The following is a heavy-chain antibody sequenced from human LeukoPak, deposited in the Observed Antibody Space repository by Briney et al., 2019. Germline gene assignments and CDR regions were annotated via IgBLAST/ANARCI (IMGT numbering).Heavy chain of an antibody. V-gene: IGHV3-30*02. CDR1: GGTFSSYG. CDR2: IRYDGSNK. D-gene: IGHD1-1*01. Sequence: SCKASGGTFSSYGMHWVRQAPGKGLEWVAFIRYDGSNKYYADSVKGRFTISRDNSKNTLYLQMNSLRAEDTAVYYCAKDGDWNHIFDYWGQGTLVTVSS. CDR3: AKDGDWNHIFDY. J-gene: IGHJ4*02.